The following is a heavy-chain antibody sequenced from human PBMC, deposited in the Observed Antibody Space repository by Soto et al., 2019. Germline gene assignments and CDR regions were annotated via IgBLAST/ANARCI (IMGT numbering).Heavy chain of an antibody. D-gene: IGHD3-16*01. Sequence: LSLTCTVSGGSTSSDNYWSWIRQPPGKGLEWIGHIYYSGNTDYNPSLKSRPAISIDTSKNQFSLKLSSVTAADTAVYFCAREGGESSDGLYYFDSWGQGSLVTVSS. J-gene: IGHJ4*02. V-gene: IGHV4-30-4*01. CDR2: IYYSGNT. CDR1: GGSTSSDNY. CDR3: AREGGESSDGLYYFDS.